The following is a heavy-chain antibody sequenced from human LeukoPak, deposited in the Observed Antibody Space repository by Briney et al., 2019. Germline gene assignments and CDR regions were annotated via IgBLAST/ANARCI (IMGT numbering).Heavy chain of an antibody. J-gene: IGHJ5*02. CDR1: GGTFSSYT. D-gene: IGHD2-2*02. Sequence: ASVKGSCKASGGTFSSYTISWVRQAPGQGLEWMGRIIPILGIAKYAQKFQGRVTITADKSTSTAYMELSSLRSQDTAVYYCARGVVPAAIPRAFDPWGQGTLVTVSS. CDR3: ARGVVPAAIPRAFDP. CDR2: IIPILGIA. V-gene: IGHV1-69*02.